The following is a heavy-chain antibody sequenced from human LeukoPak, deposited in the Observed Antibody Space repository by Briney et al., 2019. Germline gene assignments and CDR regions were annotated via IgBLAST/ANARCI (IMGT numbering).Heavy chain of an antibody. CDR2: IRSKAYGATT. D-gene: IGHD3-3*01. V-gene: IGHV3-49*04. J-gene: IGHJ3*02. Sequence: RSLCLSRTLSGFALGDYTMSWVSHGPRKGLGWGGFIRSKAYGATTEYAASVKGRFTISRDDSKSIASLQMNSLKTEDTAVYYCARSTSGYSDAFDIRGQRTMVTVSS. CDR3: ARSTSGYSDAFDI. CDR1: GFALGDYT.